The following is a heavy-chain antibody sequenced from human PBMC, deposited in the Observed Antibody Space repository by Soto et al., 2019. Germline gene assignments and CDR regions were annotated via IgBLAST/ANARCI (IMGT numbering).Heavy chain of an antibody. V-gene: IGHV3-74*01. Sequence: EVQLVESGGGLVQPGGSLRLSCTASGFTFSSYWMHWVRQAPVKGLVWVSRIKYDGSSTSYADSVKGRFTISRDNAKNTVHLQMNSLRAEDTAVYYCARGIKNYYGVDVWGQGTTVPVSS. CDR2: IKYDGSST. J-gene: IGHJ6*02. CDR1: GFTFSSYW. D-gene: IGHD2-15*01. CDR3: ARGIKNYYGVDV.